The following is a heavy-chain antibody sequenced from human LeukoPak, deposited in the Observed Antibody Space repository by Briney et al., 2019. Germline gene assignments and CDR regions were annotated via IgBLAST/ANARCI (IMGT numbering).Heavy chain of an antibody. J-gene: IGHJ4*02. Sequence: PSETLSLTCTVSGRSISSSSYYWGWIRQPPGKGLEWIGSIYYSGSTYYNPSLKSRVTISVDTSKNQFSLKLSSVTAADTAVYYCARAVRETSTVLDYFDYWGQGTLVTVSS. V-gene: IGHV4-39*07. CDR2: IYYSGST. CDR1: GRSISSSSYY. D-gene: IGHD2-8*02. CDR3: ARAVRETSTVLDYFDY.